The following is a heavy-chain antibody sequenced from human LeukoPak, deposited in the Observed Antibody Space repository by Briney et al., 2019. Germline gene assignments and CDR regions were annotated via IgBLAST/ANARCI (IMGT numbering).Heavy chain of an antibody. CDR1: GFTFSSYG. J-gene: IGHJ4*02. D-gene: IGHD3-10*01. V-gene: IGHV3-30*02. CDR3: ATKEGPYGSGSLNPKD. CDR2: IRYDGSNK. Sequence: GGSLRLSCAASGFTFSSYGMHWVRQAPGKGLEWVAFIRYDGSNKYYADSVKGRFTISRDNSKNTLYLQMNSLRAEDTAVYYCATKEGPYGSGSLNPKDWGQGTPVTVSS.